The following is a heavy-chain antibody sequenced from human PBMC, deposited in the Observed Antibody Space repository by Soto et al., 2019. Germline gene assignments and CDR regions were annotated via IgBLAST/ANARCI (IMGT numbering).Heavy chain of an antibody. V-gene: IGHV1-2*02. CDR2: INPNRGAT. CDR1: GYTFTGYY. D-gene: IGHD3-3*01. CDR3: AREGSGYCASDI. J-gene: IGHJ3*02. Sequence: QVQLVQSGAEAKKPGASVKVSCQASGYTFTGYYMHWVRQAPGQGLEWMGWINPNRGATKFAQKFQGRVTMTRDTSSSTVYMELSRLRSDDTAVYYCAREGSGYCASDIWGQGTLVSVSS.